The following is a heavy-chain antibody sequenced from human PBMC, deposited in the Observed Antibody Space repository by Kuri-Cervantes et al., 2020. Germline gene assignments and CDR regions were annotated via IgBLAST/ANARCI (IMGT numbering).Heavy chain of an antibody. CDR3: ARPTSSWYVGQNDY. D-gene: IGHD6-13*01. Sequence: GESLKISCKASGYSFTNYWIGWVRQMPGKGLEWMGIIYPGDSDTRYSPSFQGQVTISADKSISTAYLQWSSLKASDTAMYYCARPTSSWYVGQNDYWGQGTLVTVSS. CDR1: GYSFTNYW. J-gene: IGHJ4*02. CDR2: IYPGDSDT. V-gene: IGHV5-51*01.